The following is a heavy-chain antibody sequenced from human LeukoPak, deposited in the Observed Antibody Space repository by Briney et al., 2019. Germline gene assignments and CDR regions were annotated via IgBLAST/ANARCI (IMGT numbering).Heavy chain of an antibody. CDR1: GFTVSSKY. D-gene: IGHD5-12*01. Sequence: GGSLRLSCAASGFTVSSKYMTWVRQAPGKGLEWVSVIYTGGSTYYADSVKGRFTSSRDNPKNTLYLQMNGLRVEDTAVYYCAKDMQTWPRFPDYWGQGTLVTVSS. CDR3: AKDMQTWPRFPDY. V-gene: IGHV3-53*01. CDR2: IYTGGST. J-gene: IGHJ4*02.